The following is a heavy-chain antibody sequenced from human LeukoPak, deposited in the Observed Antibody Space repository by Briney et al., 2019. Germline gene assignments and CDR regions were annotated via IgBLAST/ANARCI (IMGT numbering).Heavy chain of an antibody. D-gene: IGHD6-19*01. CDR2: ISGSGGST. Sequence: GGSLRLSCAASGFTFSSYAMSWVRQAPGKGLEWVSAISGSGGSTYYADSVKGRFTISGDNSKNTLYLQMNSLRAEDTAVYYCAKIIAVAGKLVYYYYGMDVWGQGTTVTVSS. V-gene: IGHV3-23*01. J-gene: IGHJ6*02. CDR3: AKIIAVAGKLVYYYYGMDV. CDR1: GFTFSSYA.